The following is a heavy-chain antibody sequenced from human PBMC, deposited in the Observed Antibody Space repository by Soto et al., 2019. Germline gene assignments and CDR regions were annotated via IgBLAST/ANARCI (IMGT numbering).Heavy chain of an antibody. CDR2: IYESGST. J-gene: IGHJ3*01. CDR3: ANTGARSTLDF. CDR1: GGSISGGDYS. D-gene: IGHD2-2*01. V-gene: IGHV4-30-2*01. Sequence: QLQLQESGSGLVKPSQTLSLTCAVSGGSISGGDYSWSWIRQPPGKGLEWIGYIYESGSTYYNPSLKSRVTISIDKSKNQFSLRLNSVTAADTAVYFCANTGARSTLDFWGQGTLVTVSS.